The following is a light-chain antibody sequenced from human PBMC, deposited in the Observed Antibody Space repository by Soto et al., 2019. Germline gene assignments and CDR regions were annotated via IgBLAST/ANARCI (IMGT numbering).Light chain of an antibody. CDR1: QSLGSD. CDR3: QQYNNWPPWT. J-gene: IGKJ1*01. CDR2: GAS. V-gene: IGKV3-15*01. Sequence: EIVMTQSPGTLSLSPGDTATLSCRASQSLGSDLAFYQQKPGQAPRLLIFGASARPTGIPARISGSGSGTDFTLTVSSLQSEDFAVYYCQQYNNWPPWTFCQGSKV.